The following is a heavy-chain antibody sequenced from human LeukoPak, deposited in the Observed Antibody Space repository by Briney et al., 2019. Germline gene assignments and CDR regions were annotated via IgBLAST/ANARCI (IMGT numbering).Heavy chain of an antibody. V-gene: IGHV3-33*01. D-gene: IGHD6-13*01. CDR2: IWYDASNR. J-gene: IGHJ5*02. CDR3: ARDLAAAATWFDP. Sequence: GSLRLSCAASGFTFSSYGMHWVRQAPGKGLEWVAVIWYDASNRYYADSVKGRLTISRDNSKNTLYLQMNSLRAEDTAVYFCARDLAAAATWFDPWGQGTLVTVSS. CDR1: GFTFSSYG.